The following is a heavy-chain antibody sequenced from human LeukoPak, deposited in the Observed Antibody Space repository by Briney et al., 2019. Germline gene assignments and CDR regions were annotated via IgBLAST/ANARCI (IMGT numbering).Heavy chain of an antibody. V-gene: IGHV3-33*06. J-gene: IGHJ4*02. D-gene: IGHD3-10*01. CDR3: AKDRDRFENLDY. CDR2: IYYDGSIK. CDR1: GFTFSSYG. Sequence: GGSLRLSCAASGFTFSSYGMHWVRQAPGKGLEWVAVIYYDGSIKYYADSVRGRFTISRDNSKNTLYLQMNSLRAEDTAVYYCAKDRDRFENLDYWGQGTQVPSPQ.